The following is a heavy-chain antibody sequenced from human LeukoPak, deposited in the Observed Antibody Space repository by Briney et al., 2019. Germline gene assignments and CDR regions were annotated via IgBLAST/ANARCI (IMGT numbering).Heavy chain of an antibody. CDR2: FSRGDT. V-gene: IGHV4-39*07. D-gene: IGHD2-2*01. J-gene: IGHJ5*02. CDR3: ARGWAVPAASNWFDP. Sequence: FSRGDTYYNPSLKSRVTISVDTSKNQFSLKVRSVTAADTAVYYCARGWAVPAASNWFDPWGQGTLVTVSS.